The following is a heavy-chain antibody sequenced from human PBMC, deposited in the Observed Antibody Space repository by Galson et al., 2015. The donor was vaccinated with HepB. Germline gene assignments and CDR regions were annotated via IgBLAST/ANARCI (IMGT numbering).Heavy chain of an antibody. CDR2: IKHDGNNT. CDR1: GFTFSTYG. V-gene: IGHV3-30*18. Sequence: SLRLSCAASGFTFSTYGMHWVRQAPGKGLEWVAGIKHDGNNTFYKDSVKDRFTISRDNSKNTLYLQMNSLTPKDTATYYCAKDHHQKRLPFSYYFDFWGQGTLVTVSS. J-gene: IGHJ4*02. D-gene: IGHD3-3*02. CDR3: AKDHHQKRLPFSYYFDF.